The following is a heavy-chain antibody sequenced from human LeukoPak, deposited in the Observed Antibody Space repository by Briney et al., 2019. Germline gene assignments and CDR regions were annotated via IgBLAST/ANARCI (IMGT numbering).Heavy chain of an antibody. CDR1: GGTFSSYA. V-gene: IGHV1-69*13. D-gene: IGHD3-22*01. J-gene: IGHJ4*02. CDR2: IIPIFGTA. CDR3: ARGGSFSDYYDSSGYYYGR. Sequence: SVKVSCKASGGTFSSYAISWVRQAPGQGLEWMGGIIPIFGTANYAQKFQGRVTITADESTSTAYMELSSLRSEDTAVYYCARGGSFSDYYDSSGYYYGRWGQGTLVTVSS.